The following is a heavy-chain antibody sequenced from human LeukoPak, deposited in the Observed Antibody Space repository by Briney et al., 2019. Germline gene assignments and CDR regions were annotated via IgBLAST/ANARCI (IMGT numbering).Heavy chain of an antibody. V-gene: IGHV1-69*04. D-gene: IGHD3-22*01. CDR2: IIPILGIA. Sequence: GASVKVSCKASTYTFTAYFIHWVRQAPGQGLEWMGRIIPILGIANYAQKFQGRVTITADKSTSTAYMELSSLRSEDTAVYYCARGPDSSPYDSSGYYGGWGQGTLVTVSS. CDR1: TYTFTAYF. J-gene: IGHJ4*02. CDR3: ARGPDSSPYDSSGYYGG.